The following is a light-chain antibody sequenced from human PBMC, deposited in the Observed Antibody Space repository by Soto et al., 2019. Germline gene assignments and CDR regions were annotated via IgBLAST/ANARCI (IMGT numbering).Light chain of an antibody. CDR1: QSVSSSY. CDR3: QQYGSSPRVT. CDR2: GAS. J-gene: IGKJ4*01. V-gene: IGKV3-20*01. Sequence: EIVLTQSPGTLSLSPGERATLSCRASQSVSSSYLAWYQQKPGQAPRLLIYGASSRATGIPDRFSGSGSGTDFTLTISRLEPEEFAVYYCQQYGSSPRVTFGGGTKVEI.